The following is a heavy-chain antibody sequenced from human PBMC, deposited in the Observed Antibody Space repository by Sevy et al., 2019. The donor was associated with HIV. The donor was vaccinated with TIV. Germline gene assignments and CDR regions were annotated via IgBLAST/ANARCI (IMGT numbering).Heavy chain of an antibody. CDR2: ISGSRDTT. Sequence: GGSLRLSCAASGFTFATKAMAWVRQAPGMGLEWVSTISGSRDTTYYADSVKGRFTISRDTSSNTLSLQMNSLEAEDTAVYYCAKEGFLGYFDCGGQGTLVTVSS. CDR3: AKEGFLGYFDC. V-gene: IGHV3-23*01. J-gene: IGHJ4*02. CDR1: GFTFATKA. D-gene: IGHD3-3*01.